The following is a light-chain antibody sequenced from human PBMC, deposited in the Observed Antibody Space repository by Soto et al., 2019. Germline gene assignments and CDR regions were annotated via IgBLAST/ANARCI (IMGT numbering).Light chain of an antibody. CDR1: SSNIGGNS. CDR3: GSWDSSLSAYV. Sequence: SVLTQPPSVSAPPGQRVTISCSGISSNIGGNSVSWYQQLPGTAPKLLIYDDDKRPSGIPDRFSGSKSGTSATLGITGFQTGDEADYYCGSWDSSLSAYVFGTGTKV. J-gene: IGLJ1*01. V-gene: IGLV1-51*01. CDR2: DDD.